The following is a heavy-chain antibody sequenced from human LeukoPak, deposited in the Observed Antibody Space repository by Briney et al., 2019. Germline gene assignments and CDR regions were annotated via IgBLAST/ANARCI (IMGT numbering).Heavy chain of an antibody. CDR2: IYSGGST. Sequence: SQTLSLTCTVSGGAIGSGGYYWSWIRQPAGKGLEWIGRIYSGGSTNYNPSLRSRLTMSVDTSKNQFSLKVTSMTAADTAVYYCARGPRSGWGYFDYWGQGTLVTVSS. CDR1: GGAIGSGGYY. D-gene: IGHD6-19*01. J-gene: IGHJ4*02. CDR3: ARGPRSGWGYFDY. V-gene: IGHV4-61*02.